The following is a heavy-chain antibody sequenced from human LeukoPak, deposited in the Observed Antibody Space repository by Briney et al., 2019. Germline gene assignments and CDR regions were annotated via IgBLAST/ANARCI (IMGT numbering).Heavy chain of an antibody. Sequence: SETLSLTCGVYGGSFSGYYWSWIRQSPGKGLEWIGEVNHSGNTNYNPSLKSRVSISVDTSKNHFSLKLTSVTAADTAVYYCAREAVAVTGSWFDHRGQGALVTVSP. V-gene: IGHV4-34*01. CDR1: GGSFSGYY. CDR3: AREAVAVTGSWFDH. D-gene: IGHD6-19*01. CDR2: VNHSGNT. J-gene: IGHJ5*02.